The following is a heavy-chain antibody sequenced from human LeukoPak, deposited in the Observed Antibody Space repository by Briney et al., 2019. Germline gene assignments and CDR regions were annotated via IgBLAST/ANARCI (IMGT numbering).Heavy chain of an antibody. CDR1: GFTFTGYY. D-gene: IGHD3-3*01. CDR2: INPNSGET. CDR3: ARDLVGGIWSAAF. J-gene: IGHJ4*02. Sequence: ASVKVSCRTSGFTFTGYYVHWVRQAPGQGLEWMGRINPNSGETIYAERFQGRVTTTRDTSISTAYMELSSLRSDDTAVYYCARDLVGGIWSAAFWGQGSLVTVSS. V-gene: IGHV1-2*06.